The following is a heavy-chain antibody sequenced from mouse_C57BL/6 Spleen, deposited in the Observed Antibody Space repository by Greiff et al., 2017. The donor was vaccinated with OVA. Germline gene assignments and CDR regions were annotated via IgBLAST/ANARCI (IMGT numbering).Heavy chain of an antibody. V-gene: IGHV5-17*01. D-gene: IGHD1-3*01. Sequence: EVQRVESGGGLVKPGGSLKLSCAASGFTFSDYGMHWVRQAPEKGLEWVAYISSGSSTIYYADKVKGRFTISRDNAKTTLYLQMTSLRSEDTAMYYCARNNCNFYYWGQGTTLTVSS. CDR3: ARNNCNFYY. CDR1: GFTFSDYG. J-gene: IGHJ2*01. CDR2: ISSGSSTI.